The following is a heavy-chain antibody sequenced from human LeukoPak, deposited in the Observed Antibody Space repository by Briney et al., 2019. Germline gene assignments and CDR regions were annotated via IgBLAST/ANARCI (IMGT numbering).Heavy chain of an antibody. CDR1: GFTFSNYN. V-gene: IGHV3-48*02. CDR2: ISSSSDTV. Sequence: AGGSLRLSCAPSGFTFSNYNMNWVRQAPGKGLEWVSYISSSSDTVFYPDSGKGRFTISRDNAKNSLYLQMYSLRDDDTAVYYCARDDTGNSGHFDLWGRGTLVAVSS. CDR3: ARDDTGNSGHFDL. D-gene: IGHD1-1*01. J-gene: IGHJ2*01.